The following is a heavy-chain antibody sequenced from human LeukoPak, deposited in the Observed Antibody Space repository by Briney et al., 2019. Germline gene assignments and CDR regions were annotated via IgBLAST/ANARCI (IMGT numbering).Heavy chain of an antibody. V-gene: IGHV3-23*01. CDR2: ISGSGGST. D-gene: IGHD2-2*01. Sequence: PGGSLRLSCAASGFTFSSYAMNWVRQAPGKGLEGVSGISGSGGSTYYADSVKGRFTISRDNSKNTLYLQMNSLRAEDTAVYYCAKAWYQLPYFGYWGQGTLVTVSS. CDR3: AKAWYQLPYFGY. CDR1: GFTFSSYA. J-gene: IGHJ4*02.